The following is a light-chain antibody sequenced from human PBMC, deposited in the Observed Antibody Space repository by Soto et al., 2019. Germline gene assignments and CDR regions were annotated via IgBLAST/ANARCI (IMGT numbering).Light chain of an antibody. V-gene: IGLV1-44*01. CDR1: SSNIGSNS. Sequence: QSALTQPPSASGTPGQRVTISCSGSSSNIGSNSVNWYQQFPGTAPKLLIYNNNQRPSGVPDRFSGSKSGTSASLAISGLQSEDEADYYCAAWDDSLNGPVFGGGTKLTV. CDR2: NNN. CDR3: AAWDDSLNGPV. J-gene: IGLJ2*01.